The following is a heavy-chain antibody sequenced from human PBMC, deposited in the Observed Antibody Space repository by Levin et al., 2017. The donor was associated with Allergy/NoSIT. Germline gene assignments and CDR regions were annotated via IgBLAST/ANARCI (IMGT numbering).Heavy chain of an antibody. CDR1: GFTFSSYA. Sequence: PGGSLRLSCAASGFTFSSYAMSWVRQAPGKGLEWVSAMSSSASTTSYADSVKGRFTISRDNSKNTLYLQMNSLRAEDTAVYFCARSYLFEGSSWYASFDSWGQGTMVTVSS. V-gene: IGHV3-23*01. CDR3: ARSYLFEGSSWYASFDS. D-gene: IGHD6-13*01. CDR2: MSSSASTT. J-gene: IGHJ3*02.